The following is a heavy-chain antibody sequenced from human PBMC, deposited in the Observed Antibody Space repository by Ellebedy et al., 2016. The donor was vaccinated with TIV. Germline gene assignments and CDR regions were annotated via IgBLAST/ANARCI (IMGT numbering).Heavy chain of an antibody. V-gene: IGHV4-59*01. CDR3: ARDSYDVLTGQGPYFDY. D-gene: IGHD3-9*01. CDR2: IYYSGST. CDR1: GGSISSNF. Sequence: PSETLSLTCTVSGGSISSNFWSWIRQPPGKGLEWIGYIYYSGSTNYNPSLKSRVTISVDTSKNRFSLKLNSVTAADTAVYYCARDSYDVLTGQGPYFDYWGQGTLVTVSS. J-gene: IGHJ4*02.